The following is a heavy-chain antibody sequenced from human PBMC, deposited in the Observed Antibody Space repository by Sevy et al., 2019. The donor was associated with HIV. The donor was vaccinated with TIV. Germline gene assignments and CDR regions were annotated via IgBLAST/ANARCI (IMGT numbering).Heavy chain of an antibody. D-gene: IGHD5-18*01. J-gene: IGHJ6*02. CDR1: GYTFTSYY. CDR2: INPSGGST. CDR3: ARDRVDTAMAADYYYYGMDV. V-gene: IGHV1-46*01. Sequence: ASVKVSCKASGYTFTSYYMHWVRQAPGQGLEWMGIINPSGGSTSYAQKFQGRVTMTRDTSRSTVYMELSSLRSEDTAVYYCARDRVDTAMAADYYYYGMDVWGQGTTVTVSS.